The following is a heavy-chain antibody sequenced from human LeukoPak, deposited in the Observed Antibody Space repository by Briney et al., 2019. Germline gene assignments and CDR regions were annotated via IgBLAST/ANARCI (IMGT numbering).Heavy chain of an antibody. D-gene: IGHD2-21*01. CDR1: GGSISNSSYY. J-gene: IGHJ4*02. V-gene: IGHV4-39*01. CDR3: ARHKAYYGSATGYYFDY. CDR2: IYYSGNT. Sequence: PSETLSLTCTVSGGSISNSSYYWGWIRQPPGKGLEWIGSIYYSGNTYYNSSLKSRVTISVDPSKNQFSLKLSSVTAADTAVYYCARHKAYYGSATGYYFDYWGQGTLVTVSS.